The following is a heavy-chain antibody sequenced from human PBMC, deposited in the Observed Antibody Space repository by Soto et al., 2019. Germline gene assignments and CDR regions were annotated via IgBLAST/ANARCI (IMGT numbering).Heavy chain of an antibody. J-gene: IGHJ2*01. CDR3: ASGDCSGGSCYSWYFDL. D-gene: IGHD2-15*01. CDR1: GGTFSSYA. Sequence: QVQLVQSGAEVKKPGSSVKVSCKASGGTFSSYAISWVRQAPGQGLEWMGGIIPIFGTANYAQKFQGRVTITADESTRTAYMELSSLRSEDTAVYYCASGDCSGGSCYSWYFDLWGRGTLVTVSS. V-gene: IGHV1-69*01. CDR2: IIPIFGTA.